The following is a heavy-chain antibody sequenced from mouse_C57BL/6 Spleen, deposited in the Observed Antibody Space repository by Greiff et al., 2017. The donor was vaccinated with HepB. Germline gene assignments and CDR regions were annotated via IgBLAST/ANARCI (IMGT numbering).Heavy chain of an antibody. CDR2: IYPGSGST. CDR3: ARGGDDYAMDY. V-gene: IGHV1-55*01. Sequence: VQLQQPGAELVKPGASVKMSCKASGYTFTSYWITWVKQRPGQGLEWIGDIYPGSGSTNYNEKFKSKATLTVDTSSSTAYMQLSSLTSEDSAGYYCARGGDDYAMDYWGQGTSVTVSS. CDR1: GYTFTSYW. J-gene: IGHJ4*01. D-gene: IGHD2-3*01.